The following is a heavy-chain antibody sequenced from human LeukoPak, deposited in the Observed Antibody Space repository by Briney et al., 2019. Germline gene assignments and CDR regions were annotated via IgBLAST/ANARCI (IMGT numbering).Heavy chain of an antibody. CDR2: IGSSGVNT. CDR3: AKGRNSGSYFGIDP. D-gene: IGHD3-10*01. V-gene: IGHV3-23*01. CDR1: GFTFSDYA. J-gene: IGHJ5*02. Sequence: GGSLRHSCAASGFTFSDYAMSWVRQAPGKGLEWVSGIGSSGVNTDYATSVKGRFTISRDNTKSTLHLLMNSLRVEDTATYYCAKGRNSGSYFGIDPWGQGTPVSVSS.